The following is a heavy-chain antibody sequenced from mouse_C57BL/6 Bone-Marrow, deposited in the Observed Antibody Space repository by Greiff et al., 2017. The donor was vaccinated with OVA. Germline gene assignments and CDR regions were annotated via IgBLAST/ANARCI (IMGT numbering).Heavy chain of an antibody. CDR3: ARGTVVPAMDY. CDR2: IDPSDSYT. V-gene: IGHV1-50*01. J-gene: IGHJ4*01. CDR1: GYTFTSYW. Sequence: QVQLQQPGAELVKPGASVKLSCKASGYTFTSYWMQWVKQRPGQGLEWIGEIDPSDSYTNYNQKFKGKATLTVDTSSSTAYMQLSSLTSEDSAVYYCARGTVVPAMDYWGQGTSVTVSS. D-gene: IGHD1-1*01.